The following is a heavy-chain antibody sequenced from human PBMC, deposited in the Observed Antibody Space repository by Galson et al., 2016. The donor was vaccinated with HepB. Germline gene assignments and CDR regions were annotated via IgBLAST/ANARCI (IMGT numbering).Heavy chain of an antibody. CDR1: GFTFSSYP. CDR3: ARVRGRRGPAALDY. V-gene: IGHV3-30*03. J-gene: IGHJ4*02. CDR2: ISFDESDK. Sequence: SLRLSCAVSGFTFSSYPMHWARQAPGKGLEWVAVISFDESDKYYADFVKGRFTISRDNSKNTLYLQMNSLRAEDTAVYYCARVRGRRGPAALDYWGQGTRVTVSS. D-gene: IGHD2-2*01.